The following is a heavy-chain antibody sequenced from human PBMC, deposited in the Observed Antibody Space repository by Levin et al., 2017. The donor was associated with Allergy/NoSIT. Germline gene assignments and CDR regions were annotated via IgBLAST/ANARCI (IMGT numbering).Heavy chain of an antibody. V-gene: IGHV3-48*01. D-gene: IGHD4-17*01. CDR1: GFTFSSYS. CDR2: ISSSSSTI. Sequence: GGSLRLSCAASGFTFSSYSMNWVRQAPGKGLEWVSYISSSSSTIYYADSVKGRFTISRDNAKNSLYLQMNSLRAEDTAVYYCARGIDYGDLGWFDPWGQGTLVTVSS. J-gene: IGHJ5*02. CDR3: ARGIDYGDLGWFDP.